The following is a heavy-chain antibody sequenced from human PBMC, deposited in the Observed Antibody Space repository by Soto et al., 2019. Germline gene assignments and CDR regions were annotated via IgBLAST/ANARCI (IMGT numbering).Heavy chain of an antibody. D-gene: IGHD6-13*01. CDR2: IYFSGST. J-gene: IGHJ4*02. CDR3: ARQRIVAAGTFVDY. V-gene: IGHV4-39*01. CDR1: GDSINSTSYY. Sequence: PSETLSLTCIVSGDSINSTSYYWGWIRQPPGQGLEWIASIYFSGSTYNNPSLKSRLTVSVDTSKSQFSLKLSSVTAADTALYYCARQRIVAAGTFVDYWGQGXLVTVYS.